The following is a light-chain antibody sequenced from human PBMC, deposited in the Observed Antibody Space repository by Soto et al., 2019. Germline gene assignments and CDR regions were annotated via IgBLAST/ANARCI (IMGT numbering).Light chain of an antibody. J-gene: IGLJ2*01. Sequence: QSALTQPPSASASPGQSVTISCTGTSSDVGGFNYVSWYQQHPGKAPKLMIYEVSERPSGVPDRFSGSKSGNTASLTVSGLQAEDEADYYCSSYAGSNNLIFGGGTKLTVL. CDR3: SSYAGSNNLI. V-gene: IGLV2-8*01. CDR1: SSDVGGFNY. CDR2: EVS.